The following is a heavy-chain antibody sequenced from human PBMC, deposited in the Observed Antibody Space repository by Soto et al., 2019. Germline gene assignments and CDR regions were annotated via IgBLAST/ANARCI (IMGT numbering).Heavy chain of an antibody. CDR3: AKPRSSLEWPPFXP. Sequence: PGGSLRLSCVGSGFTFSSNWMTWVRQAPGKGLEWVGNIRQDGSEKNYVDSVKGRFTISRDNAKNSLYLQMNSLRAEDTAVYYCAKPRSSLEWPPFXPWGHGTLVTVSS. V-gene: IGHV3-7*02. CDR1: GFTFSSNW. CDR2: IRQDGSEK. J-gene: IGHJ5*02. D-gene: IGHD3-3*01.